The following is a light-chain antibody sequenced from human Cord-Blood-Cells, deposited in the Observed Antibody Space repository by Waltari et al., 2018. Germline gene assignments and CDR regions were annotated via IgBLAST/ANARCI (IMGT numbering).Light chain of an antibody. CDR1: SSDVGSYNL. Sequence: QSALTQPASVSGSPGQSITISCTGTSSDVGSYNLVSWYQQHPGKAPKLMIYEGSKRPSWVSNRFSGSNSGNTASLTISGLQAEDEAYYYCCSYAGSSTWVFGGGTKLTVL. V-gene: IGLV2-23*01. CDR2: EGS. CDR3: CSYAGSSTWV. J-gene: IGLJ3*02.